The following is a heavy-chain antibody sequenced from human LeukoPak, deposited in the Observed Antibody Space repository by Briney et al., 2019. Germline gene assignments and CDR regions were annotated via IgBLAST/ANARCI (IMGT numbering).Heavy chain of an antibody. CDR3: ARGYIVGATTRSLAAFDI. Sequence: SVKVSCKASGGTFNSYAISWVRQAPGQGLEWMGGIIPILGTANYAQKFQGRVTITADESTSTAYMELSSLRSEDTAVYYCARGYIVGATTRSLAAFDIWGQGTMVTVSS. CDR1: GGTFNSYA. V-gene: IGHV1-69*01. J-gene: IGHJ3*02. CDR2: IIPILGTA. D-gene: IGHD1-26*01.